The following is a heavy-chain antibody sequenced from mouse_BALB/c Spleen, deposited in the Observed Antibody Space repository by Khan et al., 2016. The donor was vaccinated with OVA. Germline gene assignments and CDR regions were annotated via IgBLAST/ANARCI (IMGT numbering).Heavy chain of an antibody. V-gene: IGHV1-77*01. CDR3: ARRNYFGYTFAY. Sequence: QVQLQQSGAELARPGASVKLSCKASGYTFSDYYINWVKQRTGQGLEWIGKISPGSGDTYYNEKFKGKATLTADKSSSTAYMQLSSLTSEASAVYFCARRNYFGYTFAYWGQGTPVTVSA. D-gene: IGHD1-2*01. J-gene: IGHJ3*01. CDR1: GYTFSDYY. CDR2: ISPGSGDT.